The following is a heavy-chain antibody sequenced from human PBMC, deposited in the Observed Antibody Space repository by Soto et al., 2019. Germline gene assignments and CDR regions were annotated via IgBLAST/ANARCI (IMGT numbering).Heavy chain of an antibody. V-gene: IGHV3-74*01. CDR3: AKSISGAFDC. CDR1: GFPFSSYW. J-gene: IGHJ4*02. CDR2: INNDGTST. D-gene: IGHD1-26*01. Sequence: PGGSLRLSCAASGFPFSSYWMHWAGQAPGKGLVWVSRINNDGTSTIYADSVKGRFTISRDNAKNTVFLEINGLRADDTAVYYCAKSISGAFDCWGQGTLVTVSS.